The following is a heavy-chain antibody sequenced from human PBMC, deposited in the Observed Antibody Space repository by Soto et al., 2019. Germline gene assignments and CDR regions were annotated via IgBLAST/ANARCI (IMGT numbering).Heavy chain of an antibody. Sequence: SSLKVSCKPSGGTFSSYTISWVRQAPGQGLEWMGRIIPILGIANYAQKLQGRVTITADKSTSTAYMELSSLRSEDTAVYYCARLGYYGSGSYYSNYWGQGTLVTVSS. V-gene: IGHV1-69*02. CDR2: IIPILGIA. D-gene: IGHD3-10*01. CDR3: ARLGYYGSGSYYSNY. CDR1: GGTFSSYT. J-gene: IGHJ4*02.